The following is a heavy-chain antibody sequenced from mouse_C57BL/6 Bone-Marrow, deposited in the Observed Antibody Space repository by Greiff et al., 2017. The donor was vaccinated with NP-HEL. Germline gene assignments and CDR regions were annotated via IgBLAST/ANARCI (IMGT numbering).Heavy chain of an antibody. D-gene: IGHD2-1*01. CDR2: ISSGGSYT. CDR1: GFTFSSYG. J-gene: IGHJ4*01. CDR3: ARPRYGNDYYAMDY. Sequence: EVKLQESGGDLVKPGGSLKLSCAASGFTFSSYGMSWVRQTPDKRLEWVATISSGGSYTYYPDSVKGRFTISRDNAKNTLYLQMSSLKSEDTAMYYCARPRYGNDYYAMDYWGQGTSVTVSS. V-gene: IGHV5-6*01.